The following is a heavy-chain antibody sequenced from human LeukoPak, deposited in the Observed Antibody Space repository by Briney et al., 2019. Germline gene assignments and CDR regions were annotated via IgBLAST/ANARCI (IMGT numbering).Heavy chain of an antibody. V-gene: IGHV3-64*01. CDR1: GCTFSNYA. CDR2: IVCNGDST. D-gene: IGHD3-22*01. CDR3: ARGVNYYDSSGYLFDY. J-gene: IGHJ4*02. Sequence: GGSLRLSCAASGCTFSNYALHWVRQAPAKGLDYVSTIVCNGDSTYYANSVNDTLTICRDNSRTTLYLQMGSLRVEDMAVYYCARGVNYYDSSGYLFDYWGQGILVTVSS.